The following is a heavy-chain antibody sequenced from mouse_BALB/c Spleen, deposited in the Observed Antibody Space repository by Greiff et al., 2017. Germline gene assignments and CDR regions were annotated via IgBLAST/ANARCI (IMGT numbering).Heavy chain of an antibody. J-gene: IGHJ4*01. CDR3: AREGNGSSHYYAMDY. D-gene: IGHD1-1*01. CDR1: GYTFTSYW. Sequence: QVQLKQSGAELVKPGASVKLSCKTSGYTFTSYWIQWVKQRPGQGLGWIGEIFPGTGTTYYNEKFKGKATLTIDTSSSTAYMQLSSLTSEDSAVYFCAREGNGSSHYYAMDYWGQGTSVTVSS. V-gene: IGHV1S132*01. CDR2: IFPGTGTT.